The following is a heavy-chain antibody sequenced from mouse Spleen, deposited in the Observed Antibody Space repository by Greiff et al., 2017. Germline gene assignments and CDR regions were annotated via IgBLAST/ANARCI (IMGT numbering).Heavy chain of an antibody. J-gene: IGHJ3*01. CDR2: INPYNGDT. CDR1: GYSFTGYF. V-gene: IGHV1-20*02. CDR3: ASPGGSSYSAWFAY. Sequence: EVKLMESGPELVKPGASVKISCKASGYSFTGYFMNWVMQSHGKSLEWIGRINPYNGDTFYNQKFKGKATLTVDKSSSTAHMELRSLASEDSAVYYCASPGGSSYSAWFAYWGQGTLVTVSA. D-gene: IGHD1-1*01.